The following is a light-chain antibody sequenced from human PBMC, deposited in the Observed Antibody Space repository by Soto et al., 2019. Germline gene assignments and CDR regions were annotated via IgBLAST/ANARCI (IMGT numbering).Light chain of an antibody. CDR2: EGS. CDR1: SSDVGSYNL. J-gene: IGLJ2*01. V-gene: IGLV2-23*01. CDR3: SSYAGRSTRV. Sequence: QSALTQPASVSGSPGQSITISCTGTSSDVGSYNLVSWYQQHPGKAPKLMIYEGSKRPSGVSNRFSGSKSGNTASLTISGLQAEDEADYYCSSYAGRSTRVFGGGTKLTVL.